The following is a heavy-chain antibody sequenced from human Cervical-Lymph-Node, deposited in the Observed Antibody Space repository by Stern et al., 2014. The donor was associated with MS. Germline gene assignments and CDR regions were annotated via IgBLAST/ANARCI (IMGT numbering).Heavy chain of an antibody. J-gene: IGHJ4*02. Sequence: VQLVESGGGLVQPGGSLRLSCAASGFTFGSYSMHWVRQVPGKGLVWVSRINTDGSSPRYADSVKGRFTISRDNAKNMLYLEMNSLRAEDTAVYYCSGSNWYFFDYWGQGTLVTVSS. CDR3: SGSNWYFFDY. CDR2: INTDGSSP. D-gene: IGHD6-13*01. V-gene: IGHV3-74*01. CDR1: GFTFGSYS.